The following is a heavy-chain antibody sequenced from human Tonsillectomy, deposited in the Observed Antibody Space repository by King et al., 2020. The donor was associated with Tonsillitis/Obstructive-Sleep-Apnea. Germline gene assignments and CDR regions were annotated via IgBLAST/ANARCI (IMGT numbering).Heavy chain of an antibody. CDR2: ISSSSSYI. Sequence: VQLVESGGGLVKPGGSLRLSCAASGFTFSSYSMNWVRQAPGKGLEWVSSISSSSSYIYYADSVKGRFTISRDNAKNSLYLQMNSLRAGDTAVYYCARDPKVAVATYFVLWGRGPLVTVSP. CDR1: GFTFSSYS. J-gene: IGHJ2*01. D-gene: IGHD6-19*01. CDR3: ARDPKVAVATYFVL. V-gene: IGHV3-21*01.